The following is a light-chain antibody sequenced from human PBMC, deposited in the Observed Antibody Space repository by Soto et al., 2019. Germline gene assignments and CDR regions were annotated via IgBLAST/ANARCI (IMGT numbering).Light chain of an antibody. CDR3: QSYDSSLSGFV. V-gene: IGLV1-40*01. Sequence: QSVLTQPPSVSGAPGQRVTISCTGSSSNIGAGYNVHWYQQLPGTAPKLLIYGNTNRPSGVPDRFSGSKSGTSASLAITGLQAEDEADYYCQSYDSSLSGFVFGGGTQLNVL. CDR2: GNT. J-gene: IGLJ2*01. CDR1: SSNIGAGYN.